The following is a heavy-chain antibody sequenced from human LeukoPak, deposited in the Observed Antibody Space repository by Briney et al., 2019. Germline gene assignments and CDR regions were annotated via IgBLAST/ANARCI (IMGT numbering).Heavy chain of an antibody. CDR3: ARGNWGSGDS. CDR1: GGTFSSYA. V-gene: IGHV5-51*01. CDR2: IYPGDSIV. D-gene: IGHD7-27*01. J-gene: IGHJ5*01. Sequence: KVSCKASGGTFSSYAISWVRQAPGQGLEWMGIIYPGDSIVKYSPSFQGQILISADESINTVYLQWSSLKASDTAMYYCARGNWGSGDSWGQGTLVTVSS.